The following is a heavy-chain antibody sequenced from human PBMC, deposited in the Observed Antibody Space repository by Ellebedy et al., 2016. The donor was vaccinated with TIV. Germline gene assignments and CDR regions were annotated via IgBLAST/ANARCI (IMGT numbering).Heavy chain of an antibody. CDR1: GFTFTNYA. V-gene: IGHV3-23*01. CDR3: AKDRTPGDGYWVFDF. J-gene: IGHJ4*02. CDR2: VSNSGDST. Sequence: GESLKTSCAASGFTFTNYAMNWVRQAPGKGLEGVSAVSNSGDSTYYADSVKGRFTISSDNSKNTLYLQMSSLRAEDTAVYYCAKDRTPGDGYWVFDFWGQGTLVTVST. D-gene: IGHD5-18*01.